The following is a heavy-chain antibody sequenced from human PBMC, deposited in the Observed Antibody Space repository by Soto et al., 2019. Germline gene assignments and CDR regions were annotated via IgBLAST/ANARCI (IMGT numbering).Heavy chain of an antibody. D-gene: IGHD2-2*01. CDR2: IIPISGTA. J-gene: IGHJ6*02. CDR3: ARSQGSSTSLEIYYYYYDGMDV. Sequence: QVQLVQSGAEVKKPGSSVKVSCKASGGTFSSYAISWVRQAPGQGLEWMGGIIPISGTANYAQKFQGRVTITADESTSTAYMELSSMRSDDTAVYYCARSQGSSTSLEIYYYYYDGMDVWGQGTTVTVSS. CDR1: GGTFSSYA. V-gene: IGHV1-69*01.